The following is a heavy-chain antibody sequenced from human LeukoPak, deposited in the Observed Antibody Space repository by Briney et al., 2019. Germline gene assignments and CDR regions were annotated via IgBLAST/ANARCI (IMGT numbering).Heavy chain of an antibody. D-gene: IGHD3-3*01. J-gene: IGHJ5*02. Sequence: PSETLSLTCTVSGGSISSYYWSWIRQPAGKGLERIGRIYTSGSTNYNPSLKSRVTISVDTSKNQFSLKLSSVTAADTAVYYCARASAYYDFWSGYYTDNWFDPWGQGTLVTVSS. V-gene: IGHV4-4*07. CDR2: IYTSGST. CDR1: GGSISSYY. CDR3: ARASAYYDFWSGYYTDNWFDP.